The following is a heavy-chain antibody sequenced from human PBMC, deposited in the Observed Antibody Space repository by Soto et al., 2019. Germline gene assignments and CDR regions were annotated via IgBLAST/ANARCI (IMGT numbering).Heavy chain of an antibody. Sequence: GGSLRLSCAASGFTFSSYDMHWVRQATGKGLEWVSAIGTAGDTYYPGSVKGRFTISRENAKNSLYLQMNSLRAEDTAVYYCARELRDGSGWTNYYYYGMDVWGQGTTVTVSS. CDR3: ARELRDGSGWTNYYYYGMDV. CDR2: IGTAGDT. D-gene: IGHD6-19*01. CDR1: GFTFSSYD. J-gene: IGHJ6*02. V-gene: IGHV3-13*01.